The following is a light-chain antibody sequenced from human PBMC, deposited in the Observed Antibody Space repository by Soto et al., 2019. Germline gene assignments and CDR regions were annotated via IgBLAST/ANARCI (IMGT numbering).Light chain of an antibody. CDR1: SSNIGINT. J-gene: IGLJ1*01. CDR3: AARDDSLNGYV. CDR2: TNN. Sequence: QSVLTQPPSASGTPGQRVTISCSGSSSNIGINTVNWYQQLPGAAPKLLIYTNNQRPSGVPDRFSASKSGTSASLAISGLQSEDEADYYCAARDDSLNGYVFGTGTKVTVL. V-gene: IGLV1-44*01.